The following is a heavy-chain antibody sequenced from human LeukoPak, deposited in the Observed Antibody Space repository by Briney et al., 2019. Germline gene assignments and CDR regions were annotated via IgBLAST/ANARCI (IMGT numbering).Heavy chain of an antibody. D-gene: IGHD6-13*01. CDR2: MNPNSGNT. Sequence: ASVKVSCKASGYTFTSYDINWVRQATGQGLEWMGWMNPNSGNTGYAQKFQGRVTITRNTSISTAYMELSSLRSEDTAVYYCARGHRYSSSWLPDYWGQGTMVTVSS. CDR3: ARGHRYSSSWLPDY. V-gene: IGHV1-8*03. J-gene: IGHJ3*01. CDR1: GYTFTSYD.